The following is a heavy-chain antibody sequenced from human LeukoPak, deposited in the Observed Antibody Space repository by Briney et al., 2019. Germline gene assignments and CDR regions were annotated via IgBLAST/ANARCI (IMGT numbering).Heavy chain of an antibody. V-gene: IGHV1-8*01. CDR2: MNPNSGNT. D-gene: IGHD5-18*01. Sequence: ASVKVSCKASGYTFTSYDINWVRQATGQGLEWMGWMNPNSGNTGYAQKFQGRVTMTRNTSISTAYMELSGLRSEDTAVYYCARARVDTAMAEDFDYWGQGTLVTVSS. CDR1: GYTFTSYD. CDR3: ARARVDTAMAEDFDY. J-gene: IGHJ4*02.